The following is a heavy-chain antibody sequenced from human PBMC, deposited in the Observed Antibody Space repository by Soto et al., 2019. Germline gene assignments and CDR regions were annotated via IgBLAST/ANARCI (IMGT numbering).Heavy chain of an antibody. CDR2: INSDSGST. D-gene: IGHD5-12*01. CDR3: GRGARPVAQSEDGYTHFDF. Sequence: GASVKVSCKASGYTFTHYGISWLRQAPGQGLEWMGWINSDSGSTKYSQKLQGRVTMTTDTSTSTAYKELRGLSSDDTAGFFCGRGARPVAQSEDGYTHFDFWGNGTLVTVSS. CDR1: GYTFTHYG. J-gene: IGHJ4*01. V-gene: IGHV1-18*01.